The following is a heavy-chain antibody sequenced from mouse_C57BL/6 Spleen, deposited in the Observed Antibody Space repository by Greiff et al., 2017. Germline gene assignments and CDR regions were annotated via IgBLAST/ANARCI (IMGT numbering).Heavy chain of an antibody. CDR1: GFTFSDYY. CDR3: ARGDYYGSSPSWFAY. D-gene: IGHD1-1*01. J-gene: IGHJ3*01. V-gene: IGHV5-12*01. CDR2: ISNGGGST. Sequence: EVKLVESGGGLVQPGGSLKLSCAASGFTFSDYYMYWVRQTPEKRLEWVAYISNGGGSTYYPDTVKGRFTISRDNAKNTLYLQMSRLKSEDTAMYYCARGDYYGSSPSWFAYWGQGTLVTVSA.